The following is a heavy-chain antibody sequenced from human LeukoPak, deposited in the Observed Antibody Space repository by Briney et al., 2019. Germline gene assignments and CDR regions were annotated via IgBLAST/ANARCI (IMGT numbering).Heavy chain of an antibody. Sequence: GGSLRLSRAASGFSFSSYGMLWVRQAPGKGLEWVAVIWYDGSNTYYADSVKGRFTISRDNSNNTLYLQMNSLRVEDTAVYYCARGGPEWPLDYWGQGTLVTVSS. CDR3: ARGGPEWPLDY. D-gene: IGHD3-16*01. CDR2: IWYDGSNT. CDR1: GFSFSSYG. J-gene: IGHJ4*02. V-gene: IGHV3-33*01.